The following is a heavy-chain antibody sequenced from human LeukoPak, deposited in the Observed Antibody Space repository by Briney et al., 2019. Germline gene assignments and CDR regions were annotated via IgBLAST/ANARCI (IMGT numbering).Heavy chain of an antibody. Sequence: SVKVSCKASGGTFSSYAISWVRQAPGQGLEWMGGIIPILGIANYAQKFQGRVTITADKSTSTAYMELSSLRSEDTAVYYCARGLVDTDFDYWGQGTLVTVSS. CDR1: GGTFSSYA. CDR2: IIPILGIA. V-gene: IGHV1-69*10. J-gene: IGHJ4*02. CDR3: ARGLVDTDFDY. D-gene: IGHD5-18*01.